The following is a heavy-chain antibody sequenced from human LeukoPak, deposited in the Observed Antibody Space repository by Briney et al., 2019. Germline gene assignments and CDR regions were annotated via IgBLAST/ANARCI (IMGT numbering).Heavy chain of an antibody. CDR3: AKDQDCSSTSCYWRTGAFDI. J-gene: IGHJ3*02. Sequence: GGSLRLSCAASGFTFSSYGMSWVRQAPGRGLEWVSAISGSGGSTYYADSVKGRFTISRDNSKNTLYLQMNSLRAEDTAVYYCAKDQDCSSTSCYWRTGAFDIWGQGTMVTVSS. D-gene: IGHD2-2*01. CDR1: GFTFSSYG. CDR2: ISGSGGST. V-gene: IGHV3-23*01.